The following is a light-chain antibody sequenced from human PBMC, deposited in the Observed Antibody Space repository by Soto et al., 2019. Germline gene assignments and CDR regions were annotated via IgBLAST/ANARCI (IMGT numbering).Light chain of an antibody. J-gene: IGKJ5*01. CDR1: QSVSNNY. CDR2: VAS. Sequence: EIVLTQSPGTLSLSPGERATLSCRASQSVSNNYLAWYQQKPGQALRLLIYVASSRATGIPDRFSGSGSGTDFTLTISRLEPEDFAVYYCQQYGSLITFGQGTRLEIK. CDR3: QQYGSLIT. V-gene: IGKV3-20*01.